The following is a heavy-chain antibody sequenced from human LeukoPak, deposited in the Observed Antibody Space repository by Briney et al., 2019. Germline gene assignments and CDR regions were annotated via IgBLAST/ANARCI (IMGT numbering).Heavy chain of an antibody. V-gene: IGHV1-69*04. Sequence: ASVKVSCKASGGNFSTNAITWVRQAPGQGPEWMGMITPSVGIVNYAQKFQGRVTITADKSSSTAYMELSSLRFEDTAVYYCARYCSGGSCYFHDAFDIWGQGTMVTVSS. J-gene: IGHJ3*02. CDR3: ARYCSGGSCYFHDAFDI. CDR1: GGNFSTNA. D-gene: IGHD2-15*01. CDR2: ITPSVGIV.